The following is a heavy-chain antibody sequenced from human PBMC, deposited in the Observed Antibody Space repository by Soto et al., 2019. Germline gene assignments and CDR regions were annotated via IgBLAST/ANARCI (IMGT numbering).Heavy chain of an antibody. Sequence: ASVKVSCKASGYTFNNYDIHWVRQAPGHGLEWMGWMNPNSGNTGYAQNFRGKVTMTQNTAIGTAYMELSSLRSDDTATYYCTRAYGAETFDFWGQGTRVTVSS. CDR2: MNPNSGNT. D-gene: IGHD3-10*01. J-gene: IGHJ5*01. CDR1: GYTFNNYD. CDR3: TRAYGAETFDF. V-gene: IGHV1-8*02.